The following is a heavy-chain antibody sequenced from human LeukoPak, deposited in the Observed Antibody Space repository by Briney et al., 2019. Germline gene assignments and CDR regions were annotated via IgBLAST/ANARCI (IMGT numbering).Heavy chain of an antibody. CDR3: ARDALWFGELSTLDY. CDR1: GYTFTSYG. CDR2: ISAYNGNT. J-gene: IGHJ4*02. Sequence: ASVKVSCTASGYTFTSYGISWVRQAPGQGLEWMGWISAYNGNTNYAQKLQGRVTMTTDTSTSTAYMELRSLRSDDTAVYYCARDALWFGELSTLDYWGQGTLVTVSS. D-gene: IGHD3-10*01. V-gene: IGHV1-18*01.